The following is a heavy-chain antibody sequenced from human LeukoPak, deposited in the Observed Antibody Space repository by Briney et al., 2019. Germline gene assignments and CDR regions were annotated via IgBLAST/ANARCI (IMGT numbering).Heavy chain of an antibody. Sequence: TGGSLRLSCAASGFTFSSYWMSWVRQAPGKGLEWLANIKQDGSEKYYVDSVKGRFTISRDNAKNSLYLQMNSLRAEDTAVYYCARLLCYDSSGYNYWGQGTLVTVSS. CDR2: IKQDGSEK. J-gene: IGHJ4*02. V-gene: IGHV3-7*01. CDR3: ARLLCYDSSGYNY. D-gene: IGHD3-22*01. CDR1: GFTFSSYW.